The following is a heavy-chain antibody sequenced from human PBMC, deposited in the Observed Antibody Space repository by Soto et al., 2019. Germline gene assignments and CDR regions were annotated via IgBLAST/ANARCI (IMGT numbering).Heavy chain of an antibody. D-gene: IGHD6-13*01. CDR2: ISYDGSNK. CDR1: GFTFSSYA. Sequence: GGSLRLSCAASGFTFSSYAMHWVRQAPGKGLEWVAVISYDGSNKYYADSVKGRFTISRDNSKNTLYLQMNSLRAEDTAVYYCARDWQSSRPYYYGMDAWGQGTTVTAS. J-gene: IGHJ6*02. CDR3: ARDWQSSRPYYYGMDA. V-gene: IGHV3-30-3*01.